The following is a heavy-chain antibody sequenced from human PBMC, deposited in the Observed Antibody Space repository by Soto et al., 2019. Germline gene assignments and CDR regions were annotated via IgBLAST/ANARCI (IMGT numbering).Heavy chain of an antibody. J-gene: IGHJ5*02. CDR1: GFTFSSYG. D-gene: IGHD2-15*01. Sequence: QVQLVESGGGVVQPGRSLRLSCAASGFTFSSYGMHWVRQAPGKGLEWVAVIWYDGSNKYYADSVKGRFTISRDNSKNTLYLQMNSLRAEDTAVYYCARGRGGSSLRVFSWGQGTLVTVSS. CDR3: ARGRGGSSLRVFS. CDR2: IWYDGSNK. V-gene: IGHV3-33*01.